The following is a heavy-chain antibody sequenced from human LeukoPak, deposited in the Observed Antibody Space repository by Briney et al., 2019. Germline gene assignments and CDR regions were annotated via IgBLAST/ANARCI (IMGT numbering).Heavy chain of an antibody. Sequence: GSSVKVSCKASGGTFSSYAISWVRQAPGQGLEWMGGIIPTFGTANYAQKFQGRVTITADESTSTAYMELSSLRSEDTAVYYCARGGVNFDWLLYDGFDYWGQGTLVTVSS. V-gene: IGHV1-69*01. D-gene: IGHD3-9*01. CDR1: GGTFSSYA. J-gene: IGHJ4*02. CDR3: ARGGVNFDWLLYDGFDY. CDR2: IIPTFGTA.